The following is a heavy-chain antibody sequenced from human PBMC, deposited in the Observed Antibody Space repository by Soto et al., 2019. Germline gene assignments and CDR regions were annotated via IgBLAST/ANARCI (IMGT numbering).Heavy chain of an antibody. CDR2: VSHDGRNT. Sequence: VQLVESGGGVVQPGRSLRLSCAASGFTFSDYAMHWVRQAPGKGLEWVAVVSHDGRNTHYADSVKGRFTISRDSSKNMVSPELTSLRAEDTAVYYWATGGRKWLVTSDFNYRGQGALVNVAS. CDR3: ATGGRKWLVTSDFNY. D-gene: IGHD6-19*01. J-gene: IGHJ4*02. V-gene: IGHV3-30*03. CDR1: GFTFSDYA.